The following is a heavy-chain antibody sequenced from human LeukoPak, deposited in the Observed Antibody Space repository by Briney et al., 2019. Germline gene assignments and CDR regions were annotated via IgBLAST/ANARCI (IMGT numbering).Heavy chain of an antibody. J-gene: IGHJ5*02. Sequence: GESLKISCKASGYTFTSYGISWVRQAPGQGLEWMGWISAYNGNTNYAQKLQGRVTMTTDTSTSTAYMELRSLRSDDTAVYYCAGGPGIRYDSSGYYDPWGQGTLVTVSS. CDR1: GYTFTSYG. D-gene: IGHD3-22*01. CDR2: ISAYNGNT. CDR3: AGGPGIRYDSSGYYDP. V-gene: IGHV1-18*01.